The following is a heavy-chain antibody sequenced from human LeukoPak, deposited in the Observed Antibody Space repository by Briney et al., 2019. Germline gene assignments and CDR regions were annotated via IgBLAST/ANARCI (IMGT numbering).Heavy chain of an antibody. J-gene: IGHJ4*02. CDR1: GFIFRNYW. D-gene: IGHD6-13*01. CDR3: ARGGGQQLEY. Sequence: GGSLRLSCAASGFIFRNYWMTSVRQAPGKGLEWVAKINQDGSETYYVDSVKGRFTISRDNVKSSLYLHIKSMTAYDMAVYYCARGGGQQLEYWGQGALVTVSS. V-gene: IGHV3-7*03. CDR2: INQDGSET.